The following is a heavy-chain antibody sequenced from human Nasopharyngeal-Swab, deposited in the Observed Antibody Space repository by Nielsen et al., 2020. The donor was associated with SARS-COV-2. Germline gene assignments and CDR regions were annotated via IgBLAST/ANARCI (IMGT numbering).Heavy chain of an antibody. CDR2: MSNDSYVI. J-gene: IGHJ5*02. D-gene: IGHD1-26*01. CDR3: ARDAGWGGKYGSNWFDP. V-gene: IGHV3-11*04. Sequence: SLKISFAASGFIFSDQYMSWMRQAPGKGLEWLSYMSNDSYVIKYADSVKGRFTVSRDNAKNSLYLQMNSLTPEDTAMYYCARDAGWGGKYGSNWFDPWGQGTLVTVSS. CDR1: GFIFSDQY.